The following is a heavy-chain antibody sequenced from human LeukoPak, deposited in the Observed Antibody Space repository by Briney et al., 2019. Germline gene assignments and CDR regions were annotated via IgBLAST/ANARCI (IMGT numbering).Heavy chain of an antibody. Sequence: ASVKVSCKVSGYTLTELSMHWVRQAPGKGLEWMGGFDPEDGETIYAQKFQGRVTMTEDTSTDTAYMELSSLRSEDTAVYYCATVYSSSWYHLLERGYLDYWGQGTLVTVSS. D-gene: IGHD6-13*01. J-gene: IGHJ4*02. CDR2: FDPEDGET. CDR3: ATVYSSSWYHLLERGYLDY. V-gene: IGHV1-24*01. CDR1: GYTLTELS.